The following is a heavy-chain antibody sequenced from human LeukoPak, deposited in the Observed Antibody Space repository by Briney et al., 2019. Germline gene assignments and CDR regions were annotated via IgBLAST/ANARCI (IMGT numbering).Heavy chain of an antibody. CDR2: MNPNSGNR. V-gene: IGHV1-8*01. CDR1: GYTFTSYD. CDR3: ARGYFMTTVTTVYYGMDV. J-gene: IGHJ6*02. Sequence: ASVKVSCKATGYTFTSYDINWVRQATGQGLEWMGWMNPNSGNRGYAQKFQGRVTMTRNTSISTAYMELSSLRSEDTAVYYCARGYFMTTVTTVYYGMDVWGQGTTVTVSS. D-gene: IGHD4-17*01.